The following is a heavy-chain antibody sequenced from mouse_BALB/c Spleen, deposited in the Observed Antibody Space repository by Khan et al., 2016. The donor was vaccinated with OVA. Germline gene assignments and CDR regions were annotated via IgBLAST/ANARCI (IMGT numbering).Heavy chain of an antibody. Sequence: EVQLVESGPGLVKPSQSLSLTSTVPGYSIASDYAWNWIRQFPGNTLEWMGFISYSGNTNYNPSPKSRISITRDTSKNQFFLQLNSVTSEDTATYYCARVYGGDFDYWGQGTTLTVSS. V-gene: IGHV3-2*02. D-gene: IGHD1-1*01. CDR1: GYSIASDYA. CDR3: ARVYGGDFDY. J-gene: IGHJ2*01. CDR2: ISYSGNT.